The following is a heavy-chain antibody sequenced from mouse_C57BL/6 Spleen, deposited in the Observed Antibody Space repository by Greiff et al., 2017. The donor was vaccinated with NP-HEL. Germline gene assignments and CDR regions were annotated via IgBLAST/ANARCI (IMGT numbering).Heavy chain of an antibody. D-gene: IGHD2-4*01. CDR2: IYPGSGST. CDR3: ARTHYDRSMDY. CDR1: GYTFTSYW. J-gene: IGHJ4*01. Sequence: QVQLQQSGAELVKPGASVKMSCKASGYTFTSYWITWVKQRPGQGLEWIGDIYPGSGSTNYTEKFKSKATLTVDTSSSTAYMQRSSLTSEDSAVCYCARTHYDRSMDYWGQGTSVTVSS. V-gene: IGHV1-55*01.